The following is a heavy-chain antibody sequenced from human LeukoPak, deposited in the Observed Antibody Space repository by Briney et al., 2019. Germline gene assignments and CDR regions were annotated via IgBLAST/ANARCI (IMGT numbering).Heavy chain of an antibody. V-gene: IGHV4-39*01. J-gene: IGHJ3*02. D-gene: IGHD2/OR15-2a*01. CDR2: IYYSGST. CDR3: ARGGEDDYFPNAFDI. Sequence: PSETLSLTCTVSGGSISSSSYYWGWIRQPPGKGLEWIGSIYYSGSTYYNPSLKSRVTISVDTSKNQFSLKLSSVTAADTAVYYCARGGEDDYFPNAFDIWGQGTMVTVSS. CDR1: GGSISSSSYY.